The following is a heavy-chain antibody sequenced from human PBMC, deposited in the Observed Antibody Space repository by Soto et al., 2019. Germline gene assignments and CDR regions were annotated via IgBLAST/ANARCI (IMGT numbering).Heavy chain of an antibody. D-gene: IGHD5-12*01. V-gene: IGHV4-30-4*01. CDR2: TYYSRST. Sequence: QVQLQESGPGLVKPSQTLSLTCTVSGGSISSGDYYWSWIRQPPGKGLEWIGYTYYSRSTYYNPSRKSRVTISVDTSKNQFSLKLSSVTAADTAVYYCARWLGYGPHFDYWGQGTLVTVSS. J-gene: IGHJ4*02. CDR3: ARWLGYGPHFDY. CDR1: GGSISSGDYY.